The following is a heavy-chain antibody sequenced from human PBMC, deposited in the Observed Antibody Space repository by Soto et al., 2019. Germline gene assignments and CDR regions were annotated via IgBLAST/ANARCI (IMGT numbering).Heavy chain of an antibody. V-gene: IGHV3-23*01. CDR2: IRGSDGKT. D-gene: IGHD3-3*01. Sequence: GVSLRLSCEASGFSFGSYALRWVRQAPGKGLEWVSTIRGSDGKTFYADSVKGRFSISRDTSQSTLYLQMNSLRADDTAMYYCARWSYLDYWGQG. CDR3: ARWSYLDY. CDR1: GFSFGSYA. J-gene: IGHJ4*02.